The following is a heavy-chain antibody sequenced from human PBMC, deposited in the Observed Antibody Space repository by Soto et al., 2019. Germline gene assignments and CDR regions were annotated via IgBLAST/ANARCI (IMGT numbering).Heavy chain of an antibody. Sequence: VKVSCKASGGTFSSYAISWVRQAPGQGLEWMGGIIPIFGTANYAQKFQGRVTITADESTSTAYMELSSLRSEDTAVYYCARDQHYYDSSGYYPAIWGQGTLVTVSS. CDR3: ARDQHYYDSSGYYPAI. V-gene: IGHV1-69*13. J-gene: IGHJ4*02. D-gene: IGHD3-22*01. CDR1: GGTFSSYA. CDR2: IIPIFGTA.